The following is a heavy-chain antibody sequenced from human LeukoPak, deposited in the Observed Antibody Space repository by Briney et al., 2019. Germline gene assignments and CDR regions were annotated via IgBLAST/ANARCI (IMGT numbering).Heavy chain of an antibody. Sequence: GGSLRLSCAASGFTFSSYSMNWVRQAPGKGLEWVSYISSSSSTIYYADSVKGRFTISRDNAKNSLYLQMNSLRAEDTAVYYCARAAYGSTWYSRYFDLWGRGTLVTVSS. V-gene: IGHV3-48*01. CDR3: ARAAYGSTWYSRYFDL. D-gene: IGHD6-13*01. CDR1: GFTFSSYS. J-gene: IGHJ2*01. CDR2: ISSSSSTI.